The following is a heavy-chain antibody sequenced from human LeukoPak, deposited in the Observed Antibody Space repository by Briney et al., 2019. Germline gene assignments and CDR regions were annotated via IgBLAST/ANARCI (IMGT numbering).Heavy chain of an antibody. CDR2: INAGNGNT. V-gene: IGHV1-3*01. CDR3: ARSGYYPNYFDY. Sequence: ASVKVSCKASGYTFTSYAMHWVRQAPGQRLEWMGWINAGNGNTKYSQKFQGRVTITRDTSASTAYMELSSLRSEDTAVYCCARSGYYPNYFDYWGQGTLVTVSS. J-gene: IGHJ4*02. D-gene: IGHD3-22*01. CDR1: GYTFTSYA.